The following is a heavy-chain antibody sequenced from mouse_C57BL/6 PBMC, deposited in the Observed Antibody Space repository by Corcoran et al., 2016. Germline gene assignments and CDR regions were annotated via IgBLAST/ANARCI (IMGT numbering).Heavy chain of an antibody. CDR1: GYTFTDYN. D-gene: IGHD1-1*01. J-gene: IGHJ1*03. CDR2: INPNNGGT. CDR3: ARSVYYYGSRWYFDV. Sequence: EVQLQQSGPELVKPGASVKIPCKASGYTFTDYNMEWVKQSHGKSLEWIGDINPNNGGTIYNQKFKGKATLTVDKSSSTAYMELRSLTSEDTAVYYCARSVYYYGSRWYFDVWGTGTTVTVSS. V-gene: IGHV1-18*01.